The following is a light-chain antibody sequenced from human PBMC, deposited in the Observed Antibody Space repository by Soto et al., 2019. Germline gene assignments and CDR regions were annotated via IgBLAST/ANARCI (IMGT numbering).Light chain of an antibody. Sequence: EIVMTQSPATLSVSPVERATLSCRSSQSVSSNLAWYQQKPGQAPRLLIHGASTRATGIPARFSGSGSGTEFTLTISSLQSEDFAVYYCQQYNTWPHLITFGQGTRLEIK. CDR2: GAS. CDR3: QQYNTWPHLIT. J-gene: IGKJ5*01. CDR1: QSVSSN. V-gene: IGKV3-15*01.